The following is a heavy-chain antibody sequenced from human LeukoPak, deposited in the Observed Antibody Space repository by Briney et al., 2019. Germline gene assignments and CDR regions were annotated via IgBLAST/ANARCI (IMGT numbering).Heavy chain of an antibody. J-gene: IGHJ5*02. CDR1: GYSFTSYW. V-gene: IGHV5-51*01. CDR2: IYPGDSDT. Sequence: GESLKISCKGSGYSFTSYWIGWVRQMPGEGLEWMGIIYPGDSDTSYSPSFQGQVTISADKSISTAYLQWSSLKASDTAMYYCARQGRWASSSGWFDPWGQGTLVTVSS. CDR3: ARQGRWASSSGWFDP. D-gene: IGHD6-19*01.